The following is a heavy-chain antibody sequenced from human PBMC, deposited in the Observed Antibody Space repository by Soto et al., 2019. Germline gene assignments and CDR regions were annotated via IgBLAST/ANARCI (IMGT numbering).Heavy chain of an antibody. CDR3: ATEDMVRGARVDAFDI. D-gene: IGHD3-10*01. Sequence: ASVKVSCKASGYTFTSYYMHWVRQAPGQGLEWMGIINPSGGSTSYAQKFQGRVTMTRDTSTSTVYMELSSLRSEDTAVYYCATEDMVRGARVDAFDIWGQGTMVTVSS. V-gene: IGHV1-46*03. CDR2: INPSGGST. J-gene: IGHJ3*02. CDR1: GYTFTSYY.